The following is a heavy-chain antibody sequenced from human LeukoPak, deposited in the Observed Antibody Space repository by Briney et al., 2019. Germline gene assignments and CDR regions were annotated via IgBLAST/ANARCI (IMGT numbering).Heavy chain of an antibody. Sequence: GGSLRLSCAASGFTFTRYAMHWVRQAPGKGLEWVAVISYDGSNKYCADSVKGRFTISRDNSKNTLYLQMNSLRAEDTAVYYCARRVSGALSVSYYYYGMDVWGQGTTVSVSS. CDR2: ISYDGSNK. V-gene: IGHV3-30-3*01. J-gene: IGHJ6*02. D-gene: IGHD2/OR15-2a*01. CDR3: ARRVSGALSVSYYYYGMDV. CDR1: GFTFTRYA.